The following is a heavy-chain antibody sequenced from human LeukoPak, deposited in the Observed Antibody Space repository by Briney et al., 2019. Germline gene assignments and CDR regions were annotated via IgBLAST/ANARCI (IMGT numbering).Heavy chain of an antibody. CDR3: ARERFGELLPTDY. V-gene: IGHV3-30*02. CDR1: GFTFSSYG. D-gene: IGHD3-10*01. CDR2: IRYDGSNK. J-gene: IGHJ4*02. Sequence: GGSLRLSCAASGFTFSSYGMHWVRQAPGKGLEWVAFIRYDGSNKYYADSVKGRFTISRDNSKNTLYLQMNRLRAEDTAVYDCARERFGELLPTDYWGQGTLVTVSS.